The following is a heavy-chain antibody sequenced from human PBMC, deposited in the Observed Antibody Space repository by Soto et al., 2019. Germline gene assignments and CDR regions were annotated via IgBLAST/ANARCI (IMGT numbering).Heavy chain of an antibody. V-gene: IGHV3-48*01. Sequence: GGSLRLSCAASGFTFSSYPMNWVRQAPGKGLEWVSYISSSSSTIYYADSVKGRFTISRDNAKNSLYLQMNSLRAEDTAVYYCARVYGVVPAAMFDYWGQGTLVTVSS. J-gene: IGHJ4*02. D-gene: IGHD2-2*01. CDR3: ARVYGVVPAAMFDY. CDR1: GFTFSSYP. CDR2: ISSSSSTI.